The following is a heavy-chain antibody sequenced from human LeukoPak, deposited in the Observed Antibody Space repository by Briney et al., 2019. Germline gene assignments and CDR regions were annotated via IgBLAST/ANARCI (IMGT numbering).Heavy chain of an antibody. Sequence: GGSLRLSCAASGFTFSSYGMTWVRQAPGKGLEWVSYISSSSSTIYYADSVKGRFTISRDNAKNSLYLQMNSLRAEDTAVYYCARDEWGVGATPFDYWGQGTLVTVSS. D-gene: IGHD1-26*01. J-gene: IGHJ4*02. V-gene: IGHV3-48*01. CDR2: ISSSSSTI. CDR3: ARDEWGVGATPFDY. CDR1: GFTFSSYG.